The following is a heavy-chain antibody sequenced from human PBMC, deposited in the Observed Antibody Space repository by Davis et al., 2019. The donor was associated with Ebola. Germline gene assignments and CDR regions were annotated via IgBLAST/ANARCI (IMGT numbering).Heavy chain of an antibody. CDR3: AKGSVAVAANDYFDY. CDR1: GFTFSSYA. D-gene: IGHD2-15*01. CDR2: IYSGGTT. J-gene: IGHJ4*02. V-gene: IGHV3-23*03. Sequence: GESLKTSCAASGFTFSSYAMSWVRQAPGKGLEWVSVIYSGGTTYYADSVKGRFTISSDNSKNTVYLQMNGLRVEDTAVYYCAKGSVAVAANDYFDYWGQGTLVTVSS.